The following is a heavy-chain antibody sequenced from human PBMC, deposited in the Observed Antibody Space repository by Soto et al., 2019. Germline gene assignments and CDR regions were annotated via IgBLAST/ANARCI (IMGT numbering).Heavy chain of an antibody. CDR1: GYTFTSYG. Sequence: ASVKVSCKASGYTFTSYGISWVRQAPGQGLEWMGWISAYNGNTNYAQKLQGRVTMTTDTSTSTAYMELRSLRSDDTAVYYCARDRLLAYYDILTGYYGAYYFDYWGQGTLVTVSS. CDR2: ISAYNGNT. V-gene: IGHV1-18*01. J-gene: IGHJ4*02. CDR3: ARDRLLAYYDILTGYYGAYYFDY. D-gene: IGHD3-9*01.